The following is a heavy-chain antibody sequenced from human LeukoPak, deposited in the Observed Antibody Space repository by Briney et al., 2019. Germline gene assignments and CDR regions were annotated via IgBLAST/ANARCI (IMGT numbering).Heavy chain of an antibody. Sequence: GGSLRLSCAASGFIFNNEWMDWVRQAPGKGLEWVANIRADGTEKYYVDSVKGRFTISRDNAKNSLYLQLNSLRVEDTAVYYCSRRLDYWGQGTLVTVSS. CDR1: GFIFNNEW. V-gene: IGHV3-7*03. CDR2: IRADGTEK. CDR3: SRRLDY. J-gene: IGHJ4*02.